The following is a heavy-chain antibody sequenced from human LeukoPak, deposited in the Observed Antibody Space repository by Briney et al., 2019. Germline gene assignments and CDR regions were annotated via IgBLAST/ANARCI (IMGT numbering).Heavy chain of an antibody. CDR2: IYDSGTT. J-gene: IGHJ4*02. V-gene: IGHV4-59*08. D-gene: IGHD6-19*01. CDR1: GVSISSYY. CDR3: ARLTSGWYLDY. Sequence: SETLSLTCTVSGVSISSYYWSWIRQPPGKGLEWIGYIYDSGTTNYSPSLKSRVTISVDTSKNQISLKLSSVTAADTAVYYCARLTSGWYLDYWGQGTLVTVSS.